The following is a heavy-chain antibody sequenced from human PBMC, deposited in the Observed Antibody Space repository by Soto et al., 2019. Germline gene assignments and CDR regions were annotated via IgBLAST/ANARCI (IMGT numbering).Heavy chain of an antibody. Sequence: GGSLRLSCAASGFTFSSYSMNWVRQAPGKGLEWVSSISSSSSYIYYADSVKGRFTISRDNAKNSLYLQMNSLRAEDTAGYYCARDRLRNSSSWPRGFDPWGQGTLVTVSS. J-gene: IGHJ5*02. V-gene: IGHV3-21*01. CDR1: GFTFSSYS. D-gene: IGHD6-13*01. CDR2: ISSSSSYI. CDR3: ARDRLRNSSSWPRGFDP.